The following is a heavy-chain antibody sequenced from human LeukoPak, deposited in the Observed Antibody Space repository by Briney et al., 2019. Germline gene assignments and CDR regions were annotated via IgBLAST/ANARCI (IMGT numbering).Heavy chain of an antibody. J-gene: IGHJ5*02. D-gene: IGHD6-13*01. V-gene: IGHV1-8*01. CDR3: ARRVPFVGRVLGFDP. Sequence: ASVKVSCKASGYTFTSYDINWVRQATGQGLEWMGWMNPNSGNTGYAQKFQGRVTMTRNTSISTAYMELSSLRSEDTAVYYCARRVPFVGRVLGFDPWGLGTLVTVSS. CDR2: MNPNSGNT. CDR1: GYTFTSYD.